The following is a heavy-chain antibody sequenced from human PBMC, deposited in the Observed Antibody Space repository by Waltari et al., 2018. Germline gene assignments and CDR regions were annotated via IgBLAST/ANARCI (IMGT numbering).Heavy chain of an antibody. CDR2: IYTSGST. Sequence: QVQLQESGPGLVKPSQTLSLTCTVSGGSISSGRYSWSWSRQPAGKGLECIGYIYTSGSTNYNPSLKSRVTISVDTSKNQFSLKLSSVTAADTAVYYCARDRAASGWSYWGQGTLVTVSS. CDR3: ARDRAASGWSY. J-gene: IGHJ4*02. CDR1: GGSISSGRYS. V-gene: IGHV4-61*09. D-gene: IGHD6-19*01.